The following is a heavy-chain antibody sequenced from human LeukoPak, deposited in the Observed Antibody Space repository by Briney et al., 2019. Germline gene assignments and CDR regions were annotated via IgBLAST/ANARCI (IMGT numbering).Heavy chain of an antibody. CDR1: GYTFTGYY. D-gene: IGHD6-13*01. CDR3: ARDEGPAGCTKATNPDY. Sequence: ASVKVSFKASGYTFTGYYMHWVRQAPGQGLEWVGWINPNSGGTNNAQKFQGRVTMTRDTSISTAYMELSRLRSDDTAVYYCARDEGPAGCTKATNPDYWGQGTLVTVSS. CDR2: INPNSGGT. J-gene: IGHJ4*02. V-gene: IGHV1-2*02.